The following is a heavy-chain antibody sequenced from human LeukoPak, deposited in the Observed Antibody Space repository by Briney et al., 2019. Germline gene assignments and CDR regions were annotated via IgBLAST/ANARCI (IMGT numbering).Heavy chain of an antibody. J-gene: IGHJ4*02. V-gene: IGHV3-23*01. D-gene: IGHD4-23*01. CDR1: GFSFDICA. Sequence: GGSLKLSCVASGFSFDICAMSWVRQAPGKGPEWVSSIGGPTETFYADSVKGRFTVSRDNSQNTLYLQMNSLRAEDTAVYYCAKDATPRNSIWDYFGKWGQGALVTVST. CDR2: IGGPTET. CDR3: AKDATPRNSIWDYFGK.